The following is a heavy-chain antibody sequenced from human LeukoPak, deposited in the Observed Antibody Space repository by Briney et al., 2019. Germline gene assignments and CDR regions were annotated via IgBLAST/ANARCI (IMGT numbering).Heavy chain of an antibody. CDR1: GVSISSSNSY. CDR2: IYYSAGT. J-gene: IGHJ6*03. V-gene: IGHV4-39*07. D-gene: IGHD1-26*01. Sequence: SETLSLTCAVSGVSISSSNSYWGWIRQPPGKGLEWIVSIYYSAGTYYNPSIKSRVTISVDTTKNQFSLKLSSVTAADTAVYYCARGSYSGSYFDTYYYYYYRDVWGKGTTVTISS. CDR3: ARGSYSGSYFDTYYYYYYRDV.